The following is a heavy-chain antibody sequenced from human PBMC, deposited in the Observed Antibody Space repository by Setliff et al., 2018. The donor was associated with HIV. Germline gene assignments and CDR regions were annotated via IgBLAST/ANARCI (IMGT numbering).Heavy chain of an antibody. V-gene: IGHV4-59*01. CDR3: ARDAGPHYGSGPPLEY. CDR2: IHYSGST. CDR1: GASISSYY. D-gene: IGHD3-10*01. Sequence: NPSETLSLTCTVSGASISSYYWSWIRQSPGKRLEWIGYIHYSGSTNYNPSLNSRVAILIDTSKNQFSLKLTSVTAADTAVYYCARDAGPHYGSGPPLEYWGQGIQVTVSS. J-gene: IGHJ4*02.